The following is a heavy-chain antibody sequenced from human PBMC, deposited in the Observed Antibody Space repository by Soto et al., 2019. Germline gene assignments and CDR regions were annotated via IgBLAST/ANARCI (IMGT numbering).Heavy chain of an antibody. CDR2: IVVGSGNT. CDR3: ARGSDSYEMDV. CDR1: GFTFTSSA. V-gene: IGHV1-58*02. Sequence: SVKLSCKASGFTFTSSAMQWMRQARGQSLEWIGWIVVGSGNTNYAQTFQERVTITRDMSTSTAYLELSSLRSEDTAVYYCARGSDSYEMDVWGQGTTVTVSS. D-gene: IGHD3-10*01. J-gene: IGHJ6*02.